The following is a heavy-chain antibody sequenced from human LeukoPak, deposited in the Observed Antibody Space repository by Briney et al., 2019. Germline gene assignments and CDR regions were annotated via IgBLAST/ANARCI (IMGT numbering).Heavy chain of an antibody. J-gene: IGHJ4*02. D-gene: IGHD6-6*01. Sequence: SVKVSCKASGFTFTSSAMQWVRQARGQRLEWIGWIVVGSGNTNYAQKFQERVTITRDMSTSTAYMELSSLRSEDTAVYYCARDRYSSSSLSYWGQGTLVTVSS. CDR1: GFTFTSSA. CDR2: IVVGSGNT. V-gene: IGHV1-58*02. CDR3: ARDRYSSSSLSY.